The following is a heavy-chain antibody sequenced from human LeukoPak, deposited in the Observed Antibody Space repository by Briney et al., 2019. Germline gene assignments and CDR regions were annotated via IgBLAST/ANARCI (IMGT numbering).Heavy chain of an antibody. CDR2: TYYRSKWHN. CDR3: ARLVWLVQGNWFDP. CDR1: GDSVSSNSAA. J-gene: IGHJ5*02. Sequence: SQTLSLTCAISGDSVSSNSAAWNWIRQSPSRGLEWLGRTYYRSKWHNDYAVSVKSRITINPDTSKNQFSLQLNSVTPEDTAVYYCARLVWLVQGNWFDPWGQGTLVTVSS. V-gene: IGHV6-1*01. D-gene: IGHD6-19*01.